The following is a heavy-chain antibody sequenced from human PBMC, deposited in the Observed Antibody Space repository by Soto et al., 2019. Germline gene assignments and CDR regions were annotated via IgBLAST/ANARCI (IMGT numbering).Heavy chain of an antibody. D-gene: IGHD5-18*01. CDR3: ARQGKYNYGSNDY. Sequence: GESLKISCDGSGYSFTSYWIGWVRQMPGKGLEWMGIIYPDDSDTRYSPSFQGQVIMSADKSISTAYLQWSSLKASDTAMYYCARQGKYNYGSNDYWGQGTLVTVSS. CDR1: GYSFTSYW. V-gene: IGHV5-51*01. J-gene: IGHJ4*02. CDR2: IYPDDSDT.